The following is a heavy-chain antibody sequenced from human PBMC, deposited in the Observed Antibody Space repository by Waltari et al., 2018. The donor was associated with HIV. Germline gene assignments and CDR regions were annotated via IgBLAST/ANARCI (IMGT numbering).Heavy chain of an antibody. CDR2: VDRSGST. J-gene: IGHJ4*02. CDR3: ARVPHYYDGSGPPVLDYFDY. V-gene: IGHV4-38-2*01. D-gene: IGHD3-22*01. CDR1: VYSIHRGYY. Sequence: QVQLQESVPGLVKPSETLSLICAVSVYSIHRGYYWLWIGQPPGKGLEYIGSVDRSGSTYYNPSLKSRVTISVATSKNQFSLKVSSVTAADTAVYYCARVPHYYDGSGPPVLDYFDYWGQGTLVTVSS.